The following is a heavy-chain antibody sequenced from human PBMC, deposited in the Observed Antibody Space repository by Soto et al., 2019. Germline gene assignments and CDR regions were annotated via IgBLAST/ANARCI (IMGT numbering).Heavy chain of an antibody. J-gene: IGHJ4*02. V-gene: IGHV3-9*01. Sequence: PGGSLRLSCAASGFTFDDYAMHWVRQAPGKGLEWVSGISWNSGSIGYADSVKGRFTISRDNAKNSLYLQMNSLRAEDTALYYCAKEGYGDYLFSYWGQGTLVTLSS. D-gene: IGHD4-17*01. CDR1: GFTFDDYA. CDR2: ISWNSGSI. CDR3: AKEGYGDYLFSY.